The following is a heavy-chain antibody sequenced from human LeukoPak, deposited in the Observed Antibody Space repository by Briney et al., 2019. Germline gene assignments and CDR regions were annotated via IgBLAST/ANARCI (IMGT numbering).Heavy chain of an antibody. CDR3: AKDGHFSDSSAYYPEY. J-gene: IGHJ4*02. Sequence: GGSLRLSCAASGFTFSSYGMHWVRQAPGKGLEWVAVISYDGSNKYYADSVKGRFTISRDNSKNTLYLQVNSLRAEDTATYFCAKDGHFSDSSAYYPEYWGQGTLVAVSS. CDR2: ISYDGSNK. D-gene: IGHD3-22*01. CDR1: GFTFSSYG. V-gene: IGHV3-30*18.